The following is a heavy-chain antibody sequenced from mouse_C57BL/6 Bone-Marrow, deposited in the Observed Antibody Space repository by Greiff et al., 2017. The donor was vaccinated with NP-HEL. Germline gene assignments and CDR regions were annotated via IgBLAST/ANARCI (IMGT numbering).Heavy chain of an antibody. CDR1: GYTFTSYG. V-gene: IGHV1-81*01. CDR3: ARSIICLIYYYGSSPSYAMHY. J-gene: IGHJ4*01. D-gene: IGHD1-1*01. Sequence: QVQLKESGAELARPGASVQLSCKASGYTFTSYGISWVKQRTGQGLEWIGEIYPRSGNTYYNEKFTGKAPLTAAKSSSTAYMELRSLTSEVSAVYFCARSIICLIYYYGSSPSYAMHYCGKGTSVTGSS. CDR2: IYPRSGNT.